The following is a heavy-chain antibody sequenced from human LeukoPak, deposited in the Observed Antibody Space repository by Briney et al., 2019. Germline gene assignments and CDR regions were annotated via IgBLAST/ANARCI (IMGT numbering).Heavy chain of an antibody. CDR3: ARLEGNAMTY. CDR1: GFTFSSYS. D-gene: IGHD1-1*01. J-gene: IGHJ4*02. Sequence: GGSLSLSCAASGFTFSSYSMTWVRQAPGKGLEYVSSITTTSSYKYSADSVKGRFTISRDNAKNSLYLQMNSLRAEDTAVYYCARLEGNAMTYWGQGTLVTVSS. V-gene: IGHV3-21*01. CDR2: ITTTSSYK.